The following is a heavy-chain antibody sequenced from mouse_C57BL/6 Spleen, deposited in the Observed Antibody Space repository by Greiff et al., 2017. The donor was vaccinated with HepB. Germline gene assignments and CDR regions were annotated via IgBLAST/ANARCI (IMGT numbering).Heavy chain of an antibody. CDR1: GFTFSDYG. V-gene: IGHV5-17*01. CDR2: ISRGSSTI. Sequence: EVMLVESGGGLVKPGGSLKLSCAASGFTFSDYGMHWVRQAPEKGLEWVAYISRGSSTIYSADTVKGRFTISRDNAKNTLFLQMTSLRSEDTAMYYCARRDYYGNYAMDYWGQGTSVTVSS. CDR3: ARRDYYGNYAMDY. D-gene: IGHD1-1*01. J-gene: IGHJ4*01.